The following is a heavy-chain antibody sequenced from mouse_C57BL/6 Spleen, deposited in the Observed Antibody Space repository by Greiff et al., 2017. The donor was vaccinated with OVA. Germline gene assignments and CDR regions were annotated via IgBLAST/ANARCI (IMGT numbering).Heavy chain of an antibody. CDR1: GYSITSGYY. V-gene: IGHV3-6*01. D-gene: IGHD2-3*01. J-gene: IGHJ3*01. CDR2: ISYDGSN. CDR3: AREGLLQVWFAY. Sequence: EVQLQQSGPGLVKPSQSLSLTCSVTGYSITSGYYWNWIRQFPGNKLEWMGYISYDGSNNYNPSLKNRISITRDTSKNQFFLKLNSVTTEDTATYYCAREGLLQVWFAYWGQGTLVTVSA.